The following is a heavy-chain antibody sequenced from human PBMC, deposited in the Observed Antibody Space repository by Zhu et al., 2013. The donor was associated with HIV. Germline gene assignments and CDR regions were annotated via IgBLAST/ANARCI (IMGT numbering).Heavy chain of an antibody. CDR1: GGSLSSYY. J-gene: IGHJ5*02. CDR3: ARLQLSRRRFLPLDP. V-gene: IGHV4-59*01. Sequence: QVQLQESGPGLVKPSETLSLTCTVSGGSLSSYYWYWIRQPPGKGLEWIGYIYYSGNTDYNPSLKSRVTISVDTSKNQISLRLTSVTAADTAVYFCARLQLSRRRFLPLDPWGQGTLVTVSS. CDR2: IYYSGNT. D-gene: IGHD4-4*01.